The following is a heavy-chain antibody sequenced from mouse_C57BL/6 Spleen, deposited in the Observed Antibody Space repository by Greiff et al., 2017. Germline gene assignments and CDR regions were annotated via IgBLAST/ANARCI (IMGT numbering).Heavy chain of an antibody. Sequence: EVQLVVSGGGLVKPGGSLQLSCAASGFTFSDYGMHWVRQAPATGLEWVAYISSGSSTLYYADTVKGRFTIAGDNAKNTLFLRMSSPRSDDTAMYYCARKAYYSNYDWYFDVWGTGATVPVSS. CDR1: GFTFSDYG. CDR3: ARKAYYSNYDWYFDV. D-gene: IGHD2-5*01. J-gene: IGHJ1*03. CDR2: ISSGSSTL. V-gene: IGHV5-17*01.